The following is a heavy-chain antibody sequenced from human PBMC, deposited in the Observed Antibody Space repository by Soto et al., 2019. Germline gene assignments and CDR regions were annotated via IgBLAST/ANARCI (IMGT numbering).Heavy chain of an antibody. CDR2: ISGSGGST. D-gene: IGHD4-4*01. CDR3: AKGGPRATVTSEGPVYYYYGMDV. J-gene: IGHJ6*02. CDR1: GFTFSSYA. Sequence: GGSLRLSCAASGFTFSSYAMSWVRQAPGKGLEWVSAISGSGGSTYYADSVKGRFTISRDNSKNTLYLQMNSRRAEDTAVYYCAKGGPRATVTSEGPVYYYYGMDVWGQGTTVTVSS. V-gene: IGHV3-23*01.